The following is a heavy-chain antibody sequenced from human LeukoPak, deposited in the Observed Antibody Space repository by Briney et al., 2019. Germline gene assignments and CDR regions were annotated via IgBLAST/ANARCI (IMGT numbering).Heavy chain of an antibody. CDR2: ISAYNGNT. V-gene: IGHV1-18*01. CDR1: GYTFTSYG. Sequence: GASVKVSCKASGYTFTSYGISWVRQAPGQGLEWMGWISAYNGNTNYAQKLQGRVTMTTDTSTSTAYMELRSLRSDDTAVYYCARDHTVTRGNWYFDLWGRGTLVTVSS. CDR3: ARDHTVTRGNWYFDL. J-gene: IGHJ2*01. D-gene: IGHD4-17*01.